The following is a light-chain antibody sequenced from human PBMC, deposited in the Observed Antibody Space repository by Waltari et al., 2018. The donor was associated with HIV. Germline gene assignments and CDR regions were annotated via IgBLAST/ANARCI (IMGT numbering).Light chain of an antibody. CDR2: KDD. CDR1: ALPKQF. CDR3: ESADDSGDHWV. V-gene: IGLV3-25*03. Sequence: SYELTQPPSVSVSPGQTARIPCSGDALPKQFAYWYQQKAGQAPLMVIEKDDKRPSGIPDRFSCSMSGTTVTLIISGVQPEDEADYYCESADDSGDHWVFGGGTKLSVL. J-gene: IGLJ3*02.